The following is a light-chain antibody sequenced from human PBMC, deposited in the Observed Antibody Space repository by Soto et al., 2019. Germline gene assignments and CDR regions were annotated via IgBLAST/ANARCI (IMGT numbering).Light chain of an antibody. CDR1: SSDFGIYNG. CDR3: SSYTTSSTYV. Sequence: QSALTQPPSVSGSPGQSVTISCTGTSSDFGIYNGVSWYQQPPGTAPKLMIYDVINRPSGVPDRFSGSKSGNTASLTISGLQAEDEADYYCSSYTTSSTYVLGTGTKLTVL. V-gene: IGLV2-18*02. J-gene: IGLJ1*01. CDR2: DVI.